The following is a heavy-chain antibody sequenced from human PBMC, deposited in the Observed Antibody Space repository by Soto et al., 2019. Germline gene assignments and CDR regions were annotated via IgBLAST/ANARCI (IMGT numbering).Heavy chain of an antibody. D-gene: IGHD3-10*01. Sequence: PGESLKISCRGSGYSFTSYWIGWVRQMAGKGLEWMGIIYPGDSDTRYSPSFQGQVTISADKSISTAYLQWSSLKASDTAMYYCARLIFREYYYYYYVMDFWGQGTTVTGSS. CDR1: GYSFTSYW. J-gene: IGHJ6*02. CDR3: ARLIFREYYYYYYVMDF. CDR2: IYPGDSDT. V-gene: IGHV5-51*01.